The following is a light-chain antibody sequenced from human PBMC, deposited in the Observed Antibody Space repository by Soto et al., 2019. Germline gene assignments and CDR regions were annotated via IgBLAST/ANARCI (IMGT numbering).Light chain of an antibody. CDR3: QQYGNGNSPRYS. CDR1: QSVSRNY. CDR2: GTS. Sequence: EIVLTQSPGTLSLSLGERATLSCRASQSVSRNYLAWYQQKPGQAPRLLIYGTSSRATGVPDRFSGSGSGTDLTRSISSLEPEDFAVYYCQQYGNGNSPRYSFGQGTRLDIK. V-gene: IGKV3-20*01. J-gene: IGKJ2*03.